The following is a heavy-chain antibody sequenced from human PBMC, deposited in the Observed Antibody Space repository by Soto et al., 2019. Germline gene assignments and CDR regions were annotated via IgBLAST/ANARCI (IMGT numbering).Heavy chain of an antibody. D-gene: IGHD3-3*01. V-gene: IGHV4-59*01. Sequence: ASETLSLTCTVSGGSISSYYWSWIRQPPGKGLEWIGYIYYSGSTNYNPSLKSRVTISVDTSKNQFSLKLSSVTAADTAVYYCARVPVYYDFWSANILGWFDPWGQGTLVTVSS. CDR3: ARVPVYYDFWSANILGWFDP. J-gene: IGHJ5*02. CDR1: GGSISSYY. CDR2: IYYSGST.